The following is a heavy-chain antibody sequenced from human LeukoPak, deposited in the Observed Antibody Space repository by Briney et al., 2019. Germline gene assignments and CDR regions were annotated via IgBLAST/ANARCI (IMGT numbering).Heavy chain of an antibody. CDR2: INHSGST. J-gene: IGHJ3*02. CDR1: GGSFSGYY. Sequence: SETLSLTCAVYGGSFSGYYWSWIRQPPGEGLEWIGEINHSGSTNYNPSLKSRVTISVDTSKNQFSLKLSSVTAADTAVYYCARAVVWFGELFTGAFDIWGQGTMVTVSS. CDR3: ARAVVWFGELFTGAFDI. D-gene: IGHD3-10*01. V-gene: IGHV4-34*01.